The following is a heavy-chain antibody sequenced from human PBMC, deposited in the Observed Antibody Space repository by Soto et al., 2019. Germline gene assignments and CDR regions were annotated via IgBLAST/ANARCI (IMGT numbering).Heavy chain of an antibody. D-gene: IGHD1-26*01. J-gene: IGHJ6*02. CDR3: ARGDSGSYDYYYYYGMDV. CDR1: GYTFTSYG. V-gene: IGHV1-18*01. Sequence: ASVKVSCKASGYTFTSYGISWVRQAPGQGLEWMGWISAYNGNTNYAQKLQGRVTMTTDTSTSTAYMELRSLRSDDTAVYYCARGDSGSYDYYYYYGMDVWGQGTTVTVSS. CDR2: ISAYNGNT.